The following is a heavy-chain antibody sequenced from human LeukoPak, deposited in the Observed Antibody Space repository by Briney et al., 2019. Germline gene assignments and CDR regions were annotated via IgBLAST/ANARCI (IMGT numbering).Heavy chain of an antibody. CDR1: GFTFSNYA. CDR2: LSGGGDIT. D-gene: IGHD5-12*01. CDR3: AKVPRYSGYDPYFDY. V-gene: IGHV3-23*01. J-gene: IGHJ4*02. Sequence: GGSLKLSCAASGFTFSNYAMSWVRQAPGKGLEWGATLSGGGDITFYADSVEGRFTISRDNSNNTLYLHMNSLRAEDTAVYNCAKVPRYSGYDPYFDYWGQGPLVTVSS.